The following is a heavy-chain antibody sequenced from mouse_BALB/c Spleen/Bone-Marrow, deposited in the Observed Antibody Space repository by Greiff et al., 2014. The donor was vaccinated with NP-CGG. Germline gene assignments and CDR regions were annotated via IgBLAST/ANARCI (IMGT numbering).Heavy chain of an antibody. CDR2: IDPANGNT. CDR1: GFNIKDTY. D-gene: IGHD1-1*01. J-gene: IGHJ1*01. CDR3: ARGGSSYGWCFDV. Sequence: EVQLQQSGAELVKPGASVKLSCTASGFNIKDTYMHWVKQRPEQGLEWIGRIDPANGNTKYDPKFQGKATITADTSSNTAYLQLSSLTSEDTAVYYCARGGSSYGWCFDVWGAGTTVTVSS. V-gene: IGHV14-3*02.